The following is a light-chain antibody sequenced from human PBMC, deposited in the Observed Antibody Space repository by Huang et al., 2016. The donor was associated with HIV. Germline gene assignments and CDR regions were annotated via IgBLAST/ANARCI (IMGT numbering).Light chain of an antibody. CDR2: DTS. J-gene: IGKJ5*01. CDR3: QQRTN. V-gene: IGKV3-11*01. CDR1: QSISSY. Sequence: EIVLTQSPATLSLSPGERATLSCRASQSISSYLAWYQQKPGQAPRLLIYDTSNRATGIPARFGGSGSETNFTLTISSLEPEDFAVYYCQQRTNFGQGTRLDIK.